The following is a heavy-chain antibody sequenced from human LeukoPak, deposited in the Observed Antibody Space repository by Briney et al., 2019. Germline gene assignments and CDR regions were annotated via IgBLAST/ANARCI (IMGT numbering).Heavy chain of an antibody. D-gene: IGHD1-26*01. CDR1: GFTFSSYS. Sequence: GGSLRLSCAASGFTFSSYSMNWVRQAPGKGLEWVSSISSSSSYIYYADSVKGRFTISRDNAKNSVYLQMNSLRAEDTAVYYCAKRRSGSYYDYYFDYWGQGTLVTVSS. J-gene: IGHJ4*02. CDR3: AKRRSGSYYDYYFDY. V-gene: IGHV3-21*01. CDR2: ISSSSSYI.